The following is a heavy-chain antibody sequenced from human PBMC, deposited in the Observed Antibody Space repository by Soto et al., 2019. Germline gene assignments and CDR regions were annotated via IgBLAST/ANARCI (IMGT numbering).Heavy chain of an antibody. Sequence: PGESLKIPWKGSGCSFTSYWIGWVRQMPGKGLEWMGIIYPGDSDTRYSPSFQGQVTISADKSISTAYLQWSSLKASDTAMYYCARRSDFWSGYKAYGMDVWGQGTTVTVSS. J-gene: IGHJ6*02. CDR2: IYPGDSDT. D-gene: IGHD3-3*01. V-gene: IGHV5-51*01. CDR1: GCSFTSYW. CDR3: ARRSDFWSGYKAYGMDV.